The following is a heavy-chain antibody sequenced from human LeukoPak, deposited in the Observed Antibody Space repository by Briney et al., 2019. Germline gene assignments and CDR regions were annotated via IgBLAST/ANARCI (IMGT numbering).Heavy chain of an antibody. CDR2: IYYSGST. J-gene: IGHJ5*02. CDR1: GGSISSSSYY. V-gene: IGHV4-39*07. CDR3: ARDKTSTWEYNWFDP. Sequence: SETLSLTCTVSGGSISSSSYYWGWIRQPPGKGLEWIGSIYYSGSTYYNPSLKSRVTISVDTSKNQFSLKLSSVTAADTAVYYCARDKTSTWEYNWFDPWGQGTLVTVSS. D-gene: IGHD1-26*01.